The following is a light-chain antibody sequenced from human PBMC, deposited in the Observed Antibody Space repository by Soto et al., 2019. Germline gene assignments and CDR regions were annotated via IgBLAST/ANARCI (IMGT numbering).Light chain of an antibody. CDR2: DAS. Sequence: EIALTQSPATLSLSPGERATLSCRASQSVSSYLGWYQQKPGQPPRLLIYDASNRATGTPARFSGSGSGTDFTLTISTLEPEDFAVYYCQQRSNWPLTFSGGTKVDIK. V-gene: IGKV3-11*01. CDR1: QSVSSY. J-gene: IGKJ4*01. CDR3: QQRSNWPLT.